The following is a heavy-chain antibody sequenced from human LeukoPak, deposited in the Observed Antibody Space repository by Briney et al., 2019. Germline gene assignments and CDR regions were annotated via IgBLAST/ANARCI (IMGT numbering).Heavy chain of an antibody. D-gene: IGHD4-23*01. Sequence: GGSVRLSCAASGFSFSSYSMNWVLQAPGKGLEWVAVISYDGSNKYYADSVKGRFTISRDNSKNTLYLQMNSLRAEDTAVYYCARGRPATVVTDLYYFDYWGQGTLVTVSS. CDR2: ISYDGSNK. CDR3: ARGRPATVVTDLYYFDY. CDR1: GFSFSSYS. J-gene: IGHJ4*02. V-gene: IGHV3-30*03.